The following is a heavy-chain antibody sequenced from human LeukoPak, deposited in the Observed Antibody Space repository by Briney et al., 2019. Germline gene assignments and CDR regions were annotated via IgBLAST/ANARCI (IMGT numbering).Heavy chain of an antibody. CDR1: GGSISSSSYY. D-gene: IGHD3-22*01. Sequence: SEALSLTCTVSGGSISSSSYYWGWIRQPPGKGLEWIGSIYYSGSTYYNPSLKSRVTISVDTSKNQFSLKLSSVTAADTAVYYCARSPYYYDSSGYSYWGQGTLVTVSS. V-gene: IGHV4-39*01. CDR3: ARSPYYYDSSGYSY. CDR2: IYYSGST. J-gene: IGHJ4*02.